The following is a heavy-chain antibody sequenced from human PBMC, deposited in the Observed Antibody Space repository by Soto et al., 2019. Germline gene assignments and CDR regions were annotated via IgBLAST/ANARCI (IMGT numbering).Heavy chain of an antibody. D-gene: IGHD6-6*01. CDR1: GGSISSYY. J-gene: IGHJ6*02. Sequence: SETLSLTCTVSGGSISSYYWSWIRQPPGKGLEWIGYIYYSGSTNYNPSLKSRVTISVDTSKNQFSLKLSSVTAADTAVYYCARDKPPGSSSPYYYYGMDVWGQGNPGHRLL. V-gene: IGHV4-59*01. CDR3: ARDKPPGSSSPYYYYGMDV. CDR2: IYYSGST.